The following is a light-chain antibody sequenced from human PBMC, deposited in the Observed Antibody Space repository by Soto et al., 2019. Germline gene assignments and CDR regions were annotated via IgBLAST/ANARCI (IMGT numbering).Light chain of an antibody. Sequence: EIVLTQSPATLSLYTGERATLSCRASQSVSSYLAWYQQKPGQAPRLLIYDASNRATGIPARFSGSGSGTDFTLTISSLEPEDFAVYYCQQRSNWPPAFGQGRLLEVK. CDR2: DAS. J-gene: IGKJ5*01. V-gene: IGKV3-11*01. CDR1: QSVSSY. CDR3: QQRSNWPPA.